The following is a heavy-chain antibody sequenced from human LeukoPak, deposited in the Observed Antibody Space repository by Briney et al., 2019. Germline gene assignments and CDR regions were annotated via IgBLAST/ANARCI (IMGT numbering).Heavy chain of an antibody. CDR1: GFTFSSYG. V-gene: IGHV3-23*01. CDR3: AKVSAFYYDSSGYSAPFDH. CDR2: ISGSGGTT. J-gene: IGHJ4*02. D-gene: IGHD3-22*01. Sequence: GGSLRLSCAASGFTFSSYGMGWVRQAPGKGLEWVSTISGSGGTTYYADSVKGRFTISRGNSNSTLYLQMNSLRADDTAVYYCAKVSAFYYDSSGYSAPFDHWGQGTLVTVSS.